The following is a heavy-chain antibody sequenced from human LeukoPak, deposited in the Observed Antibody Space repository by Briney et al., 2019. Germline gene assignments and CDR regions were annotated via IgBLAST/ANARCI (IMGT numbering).Heavy chain of an antibody. V-gene: IGHV4-31*02. CDR3: ARGGYYYDQPNYLDY. CDR2: IYYSGST. Sequence: LRLSCAASGFTFGSYAMSWVRQPPGKGLEWIGSIYYSGSTYYNPSLKSRVTISVDTSKNQFSLKLSSVTAADTAVYYCARGGYYYDQPNYLDYWGQGTLVTVSS. CDR1: GFTFGSYA. J-gene: IGHJ4*02. D-gene: IGHD3-22*01.